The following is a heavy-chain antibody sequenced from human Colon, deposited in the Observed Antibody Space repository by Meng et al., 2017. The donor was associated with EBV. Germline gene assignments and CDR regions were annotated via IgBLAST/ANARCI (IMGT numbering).Heavy chain of an antibody. V-gene: IGHV4-31*03. CDR1: GGSISSGGYY. Sequence: WGPRSGKPLQPTPPTCTASGGSISSGGYYWSWIRQHPGKGLEWIGYLHSSGSTYYNPSLRSRLTISVDTSKNQFSLKLSSVTAADTAVYYCTRASYGSGSPLGESWFDPWGQGTLVTVSS. CDR2: LHSSGST. CDR3: TRASYGSGSPLGESWFDP. D-gene: IGHD3-10*01. J-gene: IGHJ5*02.